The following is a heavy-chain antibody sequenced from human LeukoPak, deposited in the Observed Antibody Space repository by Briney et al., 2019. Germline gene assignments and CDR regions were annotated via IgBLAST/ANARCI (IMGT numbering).Heavy chain of an antibody. CDR2: IKSKTDGGTT. J-gene: IGHJ4*02. CDR1: GFTFSDAW. D-gene: IGHD1-26*01. Sequence: GGSLRLSCAASGFTFSDAWMSWVRQAPGKGLDWVGRIKSKTDGGTTDYAAPVKGKFTISRDDSKNTLYLQMNSLKTEDTAVYYCTTRYLSGSYLVAGWGQGTLVTVSS. CDR3: TTRYLSGSYLVAG. V-gene: IGHV3-15*01.